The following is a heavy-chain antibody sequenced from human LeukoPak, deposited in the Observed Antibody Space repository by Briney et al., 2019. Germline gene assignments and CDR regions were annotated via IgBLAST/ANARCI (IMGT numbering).Heavy chain of an antibody. Sequence: GGSLRLSCAASGFTFISYTMNWVRQAPGKGLEWVSSISSSSSYIYYADSVKGRFTISRDNAKNSLYLQMNSLRAEDTAVYYCARRRTTVTTSLDYWGQGTLVTVSS. CDR2: ISSSSSYI. J-gene: IGHJ4*02. V-gene: IGHV3-21*01. CDR1: GFTFISYT. CDR3: ARRRTTVTTSLDY. D-gene: IGHD4-17*01.